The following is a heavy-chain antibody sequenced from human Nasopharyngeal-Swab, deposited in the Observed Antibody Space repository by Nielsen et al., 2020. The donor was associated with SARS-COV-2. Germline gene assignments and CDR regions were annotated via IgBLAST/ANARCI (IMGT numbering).Heavy chain of an antibody. CDR3: ARGFDY. J-gene: IGHJ4*02. CDR2: INHSGSA. CDR1: GGSFSGYY. V-gene: IGHV4-34*01. Sequence: GSLRLSCAVYGGSFSGYYWSWIRQPPGKGLEWIGEINHSGSAYYNPSLKSRVTICVDTSKNQFSLKLSSVTAADTAVYYCARGFDYWGQGTLVTVSS.